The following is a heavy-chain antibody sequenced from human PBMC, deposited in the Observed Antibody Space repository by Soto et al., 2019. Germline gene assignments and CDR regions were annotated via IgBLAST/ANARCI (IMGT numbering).Heavy chain of an antibody. V-gene: IGHV3-23*01. Sequence: GGSLRLSCAASGFTFSSYAMSWVRQAPGKGLEWVSAISGSGSSTYYADSVKGRFTISRDNAKNTLYLQMNSLTDEDSAIYYCASVAWVFDFWGQGTPVTVSS. CDR3: ASVAWVFDF. D-gene: IGHD1-26*01. J-gene: IGHJ4*02. CDR1: GFTFSSYA. CDR2: ISGSGSST.